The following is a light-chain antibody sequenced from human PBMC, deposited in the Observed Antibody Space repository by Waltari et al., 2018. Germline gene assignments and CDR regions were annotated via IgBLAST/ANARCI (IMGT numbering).Light chain of an antibody. CDR1: SSDVGTYNR. CDR2: EVS. Sequence: QSALTQPPSVSGSPGQSVTISCSGTSSDVGTYNRVSGYQQPPGPAPKLIIFEVSSRPSGVPDRFSGSKAGSAASLTISVLQTEDEGDYYGSSYTPSATLLFGGGTKLTVL. V-gene: IGLV2-18*02. J-gene: IGLJ2*01. CDR3: SSYTPSATLL.